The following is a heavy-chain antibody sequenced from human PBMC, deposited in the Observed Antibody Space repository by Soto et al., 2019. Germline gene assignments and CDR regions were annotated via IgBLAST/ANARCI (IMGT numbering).Heavy chain of an antibody. Sequence: SVKVSCKASGGTFSSYAISWVRQAPGQGLEWMGGIIPIFGTANYAQKFQGRVTITADESTSTAYMELSSLRSEDTAVYYCARTTHKLGGPLDYWGQGTLVTVSS. D-gene: IGHD6-6*01. CDR2: IIPIFGTA. CDR3: ARTTHKLGGPLDY. CDR1: GGTFSSYA. V-gene: IGHV1-69*13. J-gene: IGHJ4*02.